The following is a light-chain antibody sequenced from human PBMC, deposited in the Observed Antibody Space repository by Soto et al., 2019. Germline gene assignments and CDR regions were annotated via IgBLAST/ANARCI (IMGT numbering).Light chain of an antibody. CDR2: DAS. Sequence: DIVMTQSPDSLAVSLGERATLSFRASQSVSSYLAWYQQKPGQAPRLLIYDASNRATGIPARFSGSGSGTDFTLTISSLEPEDFAVYYCQQRSNAITFGQGTRLEIK. V-gene: IGKV3-11*01. J-gene: IGKJ5*01. CDR3: QQRSNAIT. CDR1: QSVSSY.